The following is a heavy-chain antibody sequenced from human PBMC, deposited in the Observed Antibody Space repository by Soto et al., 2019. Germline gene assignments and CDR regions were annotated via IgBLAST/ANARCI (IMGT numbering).Heavy chain of an antibody. J-gene: IGHJ4*02. CDR2: VSYDGNNE. D-gene: IGHD3-3*01. Sequence: QVQLVASGGGVVQPGRSLRLSCAASGFTFSSYGMHWVRQAPGKGLEWVAVVSYDGNNEYYADSVKDRFTISRDNSKNTLYLQMNSLRAEDTAMYYCAKTITTPAVSSYSRDSTGRGALIDYWGQGTPVIVSS. V-gene: IGHV3-30*18. CDR3: AKTITTPAVSSYSRDSTGRGALIDY. CDR1: GFTFSSYG.